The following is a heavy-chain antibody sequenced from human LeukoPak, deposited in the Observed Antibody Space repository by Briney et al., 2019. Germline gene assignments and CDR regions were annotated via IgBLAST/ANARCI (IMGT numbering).Heavy chain of an antibody. Sequence: SETLSLTCTVSGGSISSGSYYWSWIRQPAGKGLEWIGRIYTSGSTNYNPSLKSRVTISVDTSKNQFSLKLSSVTAADTAVYYCARGMEGTYYYYGMDVWGQGTTVTVSS. CDR2: IYTSGST. D-gene: IGHD1-1*01. V-gene: IGHV4-61*02. CDR3: ARGMEGTYYYYGMDV. CDR1: GGSISSGSYY. J-gene: IGHJ6*02.